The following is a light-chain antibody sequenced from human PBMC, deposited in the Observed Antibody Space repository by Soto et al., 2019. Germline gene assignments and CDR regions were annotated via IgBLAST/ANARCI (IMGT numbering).Light chain of an antibody. CDR3: SSYTSSSTPV. V-gene: IGLV2-14*01. CDR1: SSDVGGYNY. Sequence: QSALTQPASVSGSPGQSITISCTGTSSDVGGYNYVSWYQQHPGKAPKLMIYDVSNRPSGVSNRFSGSKSGNTASLTISGLQAEDEADYYCSSYTSSSTPVFGGGPMLTVL. CDR2: DVS. J-gene: IGLJ2*01.